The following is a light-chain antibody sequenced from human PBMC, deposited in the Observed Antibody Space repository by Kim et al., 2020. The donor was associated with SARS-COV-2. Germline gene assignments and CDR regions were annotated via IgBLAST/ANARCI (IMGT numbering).Light chain of an antibody. J-gene: IGLJ1*01. Sequence: PGKTARSTCGGNNIGSKSVQWYQQKPGQAPVVVIKDDSDRPSGIPERFSGSNSGNTATLTISRVEAGDEADYYCQVWDTPSDHFVFGAGTKVTVL. CDR1: NIGSKS. V-gene: IGLV3-21*03. CDR3: QVWDTPSDHFV. CDR2: DDS.